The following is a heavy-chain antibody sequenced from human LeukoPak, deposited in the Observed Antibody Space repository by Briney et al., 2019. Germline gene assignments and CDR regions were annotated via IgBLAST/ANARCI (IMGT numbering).Heavy chain of an antibody. J-gene: IGHJ4*02. V-gene: IGHV3-74*01. Sequence: GGSLRLSCAASGFTFSSYWMHWVRQAPGKGLVWVSRISSDGSSTSYADSVKGRFTISRDNAKNTLYLQMNSLRAEDTAVYYCAKDPYGSGSYYDYFDYWGQGTLVTVSS. CDR1: GFTFSSYW. D-gene: IGHD3-10*01. CDR3: AKDPYGSGSYYDYFDY. CDR2: ISSDGSST.